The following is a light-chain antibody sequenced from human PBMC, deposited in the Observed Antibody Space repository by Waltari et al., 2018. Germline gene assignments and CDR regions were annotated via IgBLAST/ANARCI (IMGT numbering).Light chain of an antibody. CDR3: QQYYSTPPT. CDR2: WAS. J-gene: IGKJ1*01. Sequence: DIVMTQSPDSLAVSLGERATINCKSSQSVLYSSNNKNYLAWYQQKPGQPPKLLMYWASTRASGVPYRFSGSGSGTDFTLTISSLQAEDVVVYYCQQYYSTPPTFGQGTKVEIK. CDR1: QSVLYSSNNKNY. V-gene: IGKV4-1*01.